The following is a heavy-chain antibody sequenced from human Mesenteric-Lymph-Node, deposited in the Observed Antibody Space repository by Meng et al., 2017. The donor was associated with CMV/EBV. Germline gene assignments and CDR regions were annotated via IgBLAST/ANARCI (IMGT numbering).Heavy chain of an antibody. V-gene: IGHV4-39*01. CDR1: GGSISGSGYY. D-gene: IGHD1-26*01. J-gene: IGHJ4*02. CDR2: IYYSGSA. Sequence: SETLSLTCTVSGGSISGSGYYWGWIRQPPGNGLEWIGGIYYSGSAYYNPSLKSRVTISVDTSKNQFSLKLSSVTAADTAVYYCARRRGSYFLDYWGQGTLVTVS. CDR3: ARRRGSYFLDY.